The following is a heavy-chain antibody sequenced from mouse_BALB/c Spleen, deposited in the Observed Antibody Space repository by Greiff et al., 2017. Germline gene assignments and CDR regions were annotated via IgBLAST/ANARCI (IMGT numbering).Heavy chain of an antibody. Sequence: EVQLVESGGGLVKPGGSLKLSCAASGFTFSSYAMSWVRQTPEKRLEWVASISSGGSTYYPDSVKGGFTISRDNARNILYLQMSSLRSEDTAMYYCASRTATDYAMDYWGQGTSVTVSS. D-gene: IGHD1-2*01. J-gene: IGHJ4*01. CDR1: GFTFSSYA. CDR3: ASRTATDYAMDY. V-gene: IGHV5-6-5*01. CDR2: ISSGGST.